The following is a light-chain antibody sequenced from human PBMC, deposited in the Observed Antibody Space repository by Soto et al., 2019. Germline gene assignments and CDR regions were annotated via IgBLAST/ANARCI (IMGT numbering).Light chain of an antibody. CDR1: SSDVGNYNL. CDR2: EVT. CDR3: CSYGGSGDYV. J-gene: IGLJ1*01. V-gene: IGLV2-23*02. Sequence: QSALTQPASVSGSPGQSITISCTGTSSDVGNYNLVSWYQQHPDKAPKVMIYEVTKRPAGVSNRFSASKSGNTASLTISGLQDEEEDDYYCCSYGGSGDYVLGTVTKVTV.